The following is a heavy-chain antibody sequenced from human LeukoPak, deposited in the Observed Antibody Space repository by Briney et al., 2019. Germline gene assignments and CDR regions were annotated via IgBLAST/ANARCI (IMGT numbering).Heavy chain of an antibody. D-gene: IGHD3-10*01. CDR1: GGSFSSYY. J-gene: IGHJ4*02. V-gene: IGHV4-34*01. Sequence: SETLSLTCAVYGGSFSSYYWSWIRLPPGKGLEWIGEVNHSGSTNYNPSLKSRVTISVDTSKNQFSLKLSSVTAADTAVYYCARGSLWFGEDYWGQGTLVTVSS. CDR2: VNHSGST. CDR3: ARGSLWFGEDY.